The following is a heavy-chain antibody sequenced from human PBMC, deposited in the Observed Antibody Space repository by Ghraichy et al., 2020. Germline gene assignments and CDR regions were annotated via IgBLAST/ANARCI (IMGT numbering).Heavy chain of an antibody. CDR3: AREQGMVRGLITFDH. CDR1: GFPFSTYG. V-gene: IGHV3-48*01. CDR2: ISSSSSTI. J-gene: IGHJ4*02. Sequence: GGSLRLSCAASGFPFSTYGMNWVRQAPGKGLEWVSYISSSSSTIYYADSVKGRFTISRDNAKNSLYLQVNSLRAEDTAVYYCAREQGMVRGLITFDHWGQGTLATVSS. D-gene: IGHD3-10*01.